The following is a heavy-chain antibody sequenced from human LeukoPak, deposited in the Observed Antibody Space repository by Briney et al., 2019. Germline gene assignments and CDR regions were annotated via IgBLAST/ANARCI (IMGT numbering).Heavy chain of an antibody. CDR2: IYHSGST. CDR1: DYSISSGYC. CDR3: ARDPGYARWFDP. J-gene: IGHJ5*02. D-gene: IGHD5-18*01. V-gene: IGHV4-38-2*02. Sequence: TSETLSLTCAVSDYSISSGYCWGWIRQPPGKGLGGIGSIYHSGSTYYNPSLKSRVTVSIDRSKNQFSLKLSSVTAADTAVYYCARDPGYARWFDPWGQGTLVTVSS.